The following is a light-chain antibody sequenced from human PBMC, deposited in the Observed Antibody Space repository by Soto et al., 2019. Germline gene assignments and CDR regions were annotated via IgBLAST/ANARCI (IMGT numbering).Light chain of an antibody. Sequence: SYELTQPPSVSVSPGQTASITCSGVKLGDKYACWYQQKPGQSPVLVIYQDSKRPSGIPDRFSGSKSGNSASLSISGLQPEDEAGYFCGSYTSATTWVFGGGTQLTVL. CDR1: KLGDKY. J-gene: IGLJ3*02. CDR2: QDS. V-gene: IGLV3-1*01. CDR3: GSYTSATTWV.